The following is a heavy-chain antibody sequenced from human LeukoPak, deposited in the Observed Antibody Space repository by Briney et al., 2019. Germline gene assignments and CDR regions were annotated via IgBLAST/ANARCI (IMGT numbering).Heavy chain of an antibody. D-gene: IGHD6-13*01. CDR3: ARFIAAAGIPWFDP. V-gene: IGHV3-21*01. Sequence: PGGSLRLSCAASGFTFSSYSMNWVRQAPGKGLEWVSSISSSSSYIYYADSVKGRFTISRDNAKNSLYLQMNSLRAEDTAVYYCARFIAAAGIPWFDPWGQGTLVTVSS. CDR1: GFTFSSYS. CDR2: ISSSSSYI. J-gene: IGHJ5*02.